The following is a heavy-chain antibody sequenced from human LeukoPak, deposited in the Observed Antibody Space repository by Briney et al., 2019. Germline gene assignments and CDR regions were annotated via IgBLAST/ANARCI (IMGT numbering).Heavy chain of an antibody. D-gene: IGHD3-16*02. CDR3: AKAYYDYVWGSYRYFCAFDI. CDR1: GFTFDDYA. V-gene: IGHV3-43*02. CDR2: ISGDGGRT. J-gene: IGHJ3*02. Sequence: GGSLRLSCAASGFTFDDYAMHWVRQAPGKGLEWVSLISGDGGRTHYADSVKGRFTISRDNSKNSLYLQMNSLRTEDTAFYYCAKAYYDYVWGSYRYFCAFDIWGQGTTVTVSS.